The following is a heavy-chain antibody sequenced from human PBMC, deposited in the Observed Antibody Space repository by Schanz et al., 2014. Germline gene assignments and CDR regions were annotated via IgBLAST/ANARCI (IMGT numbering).Heavy chain of an antibody. CDR3: ARGRRGDSRRTSCTYCFDY. CDR1: GFTFSNYD. D-gene: IGHD2-2*01. Sequence: EVQLVESGGGLVQPGGSLRLSCAASGFTFSNYDMHWVRQAIGKGLEWVSGIGPASDPYYAGSVKGRFTISRENGKNSLYLQMNSPRAGDTAVYYCARGRRGDSRRTSCTYCFDYWGQGTLVTVSS. CDR2: IGPASDP. V-gene: IGHV3-13*05. J-gene: IGHJ4*02.